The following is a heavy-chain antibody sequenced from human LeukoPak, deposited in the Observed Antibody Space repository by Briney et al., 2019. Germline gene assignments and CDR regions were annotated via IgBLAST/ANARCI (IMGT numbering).Heavy chain of an antibody. J-gene: IGHJ3*02. V-gene: IGHV1-2*02. CDR2: INPNSGGT. CDR3: AREGDSIAVAGSDQDAFDI. Sequence: ASVKASCKASGYTFTGYYMHWVRQAPGQGLEWMGWINPNSGGTNYAQKFQGRVTMTRDTSISTAYMELSRLRSDDTAVYYCAREGDSIAVAGSDQDAFDIWGQGTMVTVSS. D-gene: IGHD6-19*01. CDR1: GYTFTGYY.